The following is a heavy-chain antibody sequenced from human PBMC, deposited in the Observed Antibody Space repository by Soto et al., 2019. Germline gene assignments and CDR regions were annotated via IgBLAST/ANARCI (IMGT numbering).Heavy chain of an antibody. J-gene: IGHJ4*02. CDR1: GFTFSSYS. Sequence: PGGSLRLSCAASGFTFSSYSMNWVRQAPGKGLEWVSYISSSSSTIYYADSVKGRFTISRDNAKNSLYLQMNSLRDEDTAVYYCARVDRRDGFWSGKNGYYFDYWGQGTLVTVSP. CDR3: ARVDRRDGFWSGKNGYYFDY. CDR2: ISSSSSTI. V-gene: IGHV3-48*02. D-gene: IGHD3-3*01.